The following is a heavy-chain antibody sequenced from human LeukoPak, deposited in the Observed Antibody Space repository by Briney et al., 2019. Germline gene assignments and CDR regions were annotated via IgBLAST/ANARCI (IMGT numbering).Heavy chain of an antibody. D-gene: IGHD2-2*01. J-gene: IGHJ5*02. CDR2: IYYSGST. CDR1: GGSISSYY. Sequence: PSETLSLTCTVSGGSISSYYWSWIRQPPGKGLEWIGYIYYSGSTNYNPSLKSRVTISVDTSKNQFSLKLSSVTAVDTAVYYCARAPYCSSTSCYLLWFDPWGQGTLVTVSS. CDR3: ARAPYCSSTSCYLLWFDP. V-gene: IGHV4-59*01.